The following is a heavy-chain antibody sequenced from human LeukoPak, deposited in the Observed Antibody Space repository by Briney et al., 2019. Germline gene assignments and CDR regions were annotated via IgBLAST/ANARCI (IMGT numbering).Heavy chain of an antibody. V-gene: IGHV1-18*04. Sequence: ASVKVSCKASGYTFTGYYMHWVRQAPGQGLEWMGWISTYNGNTNYAQTLQGRVTMTTDTSTSTAYMELRSLRSDDTAVYYCARGYELYYWGQGTLVTVSS. CDR2: ISTYNGNT. D-gene: IGHD5-12*01. CDR3: ARGYELYY. CDR1: GYTFTGYY. J-gene: IGHJ4*02.